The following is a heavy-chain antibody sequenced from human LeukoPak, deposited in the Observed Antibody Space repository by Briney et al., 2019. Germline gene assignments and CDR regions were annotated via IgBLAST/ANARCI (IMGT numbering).Heavy chain of an antibody. V-gene: IGHV1-18*01. CDR1: GYTFTNYD. D-gene: IGHD3-22*01. Sequence: ASVKVSCKTSGYTFTNYDISWVRQAPGQGLEWMGWISAYNGNTNYAQKLQGRVTMTTDTSTSTAYMELRSLRSDDTAVYYCARAVRPDYYDSSGPNWFDPWGQGTLVTVSS. CDR2: ISAYNGNT. J-gene: IGHJ5*02. CDR3: ARAVRPDYYDSSGPNWFDP.